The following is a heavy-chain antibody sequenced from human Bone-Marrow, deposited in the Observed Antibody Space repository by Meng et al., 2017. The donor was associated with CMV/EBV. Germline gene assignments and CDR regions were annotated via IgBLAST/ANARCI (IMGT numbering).Heavy chain of an antibody. CDR2: INPNSGGT. J-gene: IGHJ4*02. CDR3: ARDRVPHSITIFGVAPYYFDY. CDR1: GYTFTGYY. V-gene: IGHV1-2*02. Sequence: ASVKVSCKASGYTFTGYYMHWVRQAPGQGLEWMGWINPNSGGTNYAQKFQGRVTMTRGTSISTAYMELSRLRSDDTAAYYCARDRVPHSITIFGVAPYYFDYWGQGTLVTVSS. D-gene: IGHD3-3*01.